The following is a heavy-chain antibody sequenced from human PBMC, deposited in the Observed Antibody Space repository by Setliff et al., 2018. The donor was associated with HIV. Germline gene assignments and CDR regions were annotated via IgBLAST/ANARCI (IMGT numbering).Heavy chain of an antibody. Sequence: ASVKVSCKASGYTFTSYAISWVRQAPGQGLEWMGWISSYNENTNYAQSLQGRITITTNTSANTAYMELSGLRSDDTAVYFCARGALLAVFDFDHWGHGTLVTVSS. CDR3: ARGALLAVFDFDH. CDR2: ISSYNENT. CDR1: GYTFTSYA. J-gene: IGHJ4*01. D-gene: IGHD3-10*01. V-gene: IGHV1-18*01.